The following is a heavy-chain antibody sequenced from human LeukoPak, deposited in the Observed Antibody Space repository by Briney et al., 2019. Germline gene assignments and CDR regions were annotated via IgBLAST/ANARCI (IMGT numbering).Heavy chain of an antibody. D-gene: IGHD1-7*01. V-gene: IGHV1-2*02. Sequence: ASVKVSCKASGYTFTGYYMHWVRQAPGQGLEWMGWINPNSGGTDYAQKFQGRVTMASDTSISTAYMELSRLTSDDTAVYYCARDRAYNWNYIILWGQGTLVTVSS. J-gene: IGHJ4*02. CDR3: ARDRAYNWNYIIL. CDR2: INPNSGGT. CDR1: GYTFTGYY.